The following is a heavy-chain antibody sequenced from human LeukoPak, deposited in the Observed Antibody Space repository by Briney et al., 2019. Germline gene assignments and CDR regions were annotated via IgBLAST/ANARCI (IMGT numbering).Heavy chain of an antibody. V-gene: IGHV4-59*08. CDR3: AGSDLRYYYDSSGHRWDVCDT. J-gene: IGHJ3*02. D-gene: IGHD3-22*01. CDR2: IYHSGST. Sequence: PSETLSLTCTVSGVSITSYYWSWIRQPPGKGLEWIGSIYHSGSTNDNPSLKSRVTTSVDTSKNQFSLKLSSVTAADTAVYYCAGSDLRYYYDSSGHRWDVCDTWGQGTMVTVSS. CDR1: GVSITSYY.